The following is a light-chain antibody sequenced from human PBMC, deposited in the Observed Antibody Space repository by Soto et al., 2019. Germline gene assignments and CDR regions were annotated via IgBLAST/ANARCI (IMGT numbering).Light chain of an antibody. CDR2: ANT. V-gene: IGLV1-40*01. Sequence: QSVLTQPPSVSGAPGQRVTISCSGSSSNIGTYDVHWYQQLPGTAPKLLIYANTSRASGVPDRFSGSKSGSSASLAITGLQAEDEADYYCQSYDSSLSGFVLFGGGTKLTVL. CDR1: SSNIGTYD. J-gene: IGLJ2*01. CDR3: QSYDSSLSGFVL.